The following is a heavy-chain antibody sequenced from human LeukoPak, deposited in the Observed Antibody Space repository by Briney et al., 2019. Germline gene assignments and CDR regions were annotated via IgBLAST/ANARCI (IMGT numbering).Heavy chain of an antibody. CDR2: IWYDGSNK. D-gene: IGHD3-9*01. J-gene: IGHJ6*02. V-gene: IGHV3-33*01. CDR1: GFTFSSYG. Sequence: PGRSLRLSCAASGFTFSSYGMHWVRQAPGKGLEWVAVIWYDGSNKYYADSVKARFTISRDNSKNTLYLQMNSLRAEDTAVYYCARDLGILTGLAYYYYGMDVWGQGTTVTVSS. CDR3: ARDLGILTGLAYYYYGMDV.